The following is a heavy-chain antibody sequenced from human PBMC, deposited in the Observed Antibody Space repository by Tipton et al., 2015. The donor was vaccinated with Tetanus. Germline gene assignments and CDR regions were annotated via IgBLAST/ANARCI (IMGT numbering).Heavy chain of an antibody. Sequence: TLSLTCTVSGDSISSSSHYRGWIRQTPGKGLEWIGGISYSGFTYYNPSLKGRVTVSVDTSKSQFSLKVSSVTAADTAVYFCARASGSHPSYYYYAADVWGQGTTVTVSS. CDR3: ARASGSHPSYYYYAADV. CDR1: GDSISSSSHY. V-gene: IGHV4-39*01. CDR2: ISYSGFT. J-gene: IGHJ6*02. D-gene: IGHD1-26*01.